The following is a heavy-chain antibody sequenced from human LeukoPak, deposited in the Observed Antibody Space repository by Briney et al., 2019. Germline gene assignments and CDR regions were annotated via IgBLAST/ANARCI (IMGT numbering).Heavy chain of an antibody. D-gene: IGHD1-1*01. CDR2: IYVRGGTK. Sequence: PGGSLRLSCAASGFPFPTYALKWVRQAPGKGLEGVSSIYVRGGTKFYADSVKGRFTISRDNSKNTLFLQMNSLRADETAVYYCPKEPGGDLVHSFDIWGQGTMVTVSS. CDR3: PKEPGGDLVHSFDI. CDR1: GFPFPTYA. J-gene: IGHJ3*02. V-gene: IGHV3-23*01.